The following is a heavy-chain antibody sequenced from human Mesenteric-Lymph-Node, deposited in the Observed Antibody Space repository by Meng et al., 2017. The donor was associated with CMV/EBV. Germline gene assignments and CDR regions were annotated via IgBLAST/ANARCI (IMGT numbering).Heavy chain of an antibody. V-gene: IGHV3-53*05. CDR1: GFTVSSNY. Sequence: GESLKISCAASGFTVSSNYMSWVRQAPGKGLEWVSVIYSGGSTYYADSVKGRFTISRDNSKNTLYLQMNSLRAEDTAVYYCARDGHSSGFDYWGQGTLVTVSS. J-gene: IGHJ4*02. CDR3: ARDGHSSGFDY. CDR2: IYSGGST. D-gene: IGHD1-26*01.